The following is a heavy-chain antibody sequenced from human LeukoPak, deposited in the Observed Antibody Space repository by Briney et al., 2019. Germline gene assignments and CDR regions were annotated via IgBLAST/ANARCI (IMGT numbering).Heavy chain of an antibody. CDR2: TYYRSNWYN. Sequence: SQTLSLTCAISGDSVSSNSAAWNWIRQSPSRGLEWLGRTYYRSNWYNDYAVSVKSRITINPDTSKNQFSLQLNSVTPEDTAVYYCARTKYCSSTSCYHYYYYYMDVWGKGTTVTISS. J-gene: IGHJ6*03. V-gene: IGHV6-1*01. CDR1: GDSVSSNSAA. CDR3: ARTKYCSSTSCYHYYYYYMDV. D-gene: IGHD2-2*01.